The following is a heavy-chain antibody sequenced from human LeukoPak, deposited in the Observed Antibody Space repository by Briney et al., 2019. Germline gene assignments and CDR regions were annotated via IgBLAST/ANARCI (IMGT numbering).Heavy chain of an antibody. V-gene: IGHV4-61*02. Sequence: SETLSLTCTVSGGSLSSGSSYWSWIRQPAGKGLEWIGRIYTSGYTNYNPSLKSRVTISVDTSKNQFSLKLSSVTAADTAVYYCARVIPDFDPWGQGTLVTVSS. CDR3: ARVIPDFDP. J-gene: IGHJ5*02. CDR1: GGSLSSGSSY. D-gene: IGHD2/OR15-2a*01. CDR2: IYTSGYT.